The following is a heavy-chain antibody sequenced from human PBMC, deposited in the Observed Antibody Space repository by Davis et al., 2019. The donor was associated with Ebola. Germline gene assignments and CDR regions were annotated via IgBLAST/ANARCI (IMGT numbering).Heavy chain of an antibody. J-gene: IGHJ4*02. CDR2: INPNSGGT. CDR1: GYTFTAYY. D-gene: IGHD4-23*01. CDR3: ARAVYGGNSGINY. V-gene: IGHV1-2*02. Sequence: AASVKVSCKASGYTFTAYYLHWVRQAPGQGLEWMGWINPNSGGTNYAQKFQGRVTMTRDTSISTVYMEVSRLRSDDTAVYYCARAVYGGNSGINYWGQGTLVTVSS.